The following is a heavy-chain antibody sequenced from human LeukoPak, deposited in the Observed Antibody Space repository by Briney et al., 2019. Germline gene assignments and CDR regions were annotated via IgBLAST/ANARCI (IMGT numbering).Heavy chain of an antibody. J-gene: IGHJ4*02. Sequence: GGSLRLSCAASGFTFSSYGMHWVRQAPGKGLEWVSVIYSGGSTYYAASVKGRFTISRDNSKNTLYLQMNSLRAEDTAIYYCARGLKYSSGWYYFDYWGQGTLVTVSS. V-gene: IGHV3-53*01. CDR3: ARGLKYSSGWYYFDY. D-gene: IGHD6-19*01. CDR2: IYSGGST. CDR1: GFTFSSYG.